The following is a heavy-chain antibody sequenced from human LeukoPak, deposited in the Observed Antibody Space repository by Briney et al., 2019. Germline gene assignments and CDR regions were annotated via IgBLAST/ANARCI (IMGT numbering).Heavy chain of an antibody. CDR1: GFTFSSYS. Sequence: GGSLRLSCAASGFTFSSYSMNWVRRAPGKGLEWVSSISSSSSYIYYADSVKGRFTISRDNAKNSLYLQMNSLRAEDTAVYYCARAGYYYDSSGLGIGYWGQGTLVTVSS. D-gene: IGHD3-22*01. J-gene: IGHJ4*02. CDR3: ARAGYYYDSSGLGIGY. V-gene: IGHV3-21*01. CDR2: ISSSSSYI.